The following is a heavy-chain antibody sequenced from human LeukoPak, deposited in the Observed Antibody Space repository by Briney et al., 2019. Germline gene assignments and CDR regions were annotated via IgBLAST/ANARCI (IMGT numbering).Heavy chain of an antibody. CDR2: TYTSGST. CDR1: SGSLSSSY. J-gene: IGHJ4*02. D-gene: IGHD2-15*01. V-gene: IGHV4-4*07. Sequence: PSETLSLTCTLSSGSLSSSYWSWIRQPAGKGLEWIGRTYTSGSTNYNPSLKSRVTMSVDTSKNQFSLKLSSVTAADAAVYYWARDCSGGTCYLGVVDYWGQGILVTVSS. CDR3: ARDCSGGTCYLGVVDY.